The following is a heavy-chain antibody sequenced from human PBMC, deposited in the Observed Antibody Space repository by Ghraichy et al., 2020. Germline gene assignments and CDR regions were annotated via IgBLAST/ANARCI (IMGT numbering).Heavy chain of an antibody. D-gene: IGHD6-13*01. Sequence: GESLRLSCAASGFTFSSYSMNWVRQAPGKGLEWVSYISSSSSTIYYADSVKGRFTISRDNAKNSLYLQMNSLRAEDTAVYYCARAGSSWYPSTYDAFDIWGQGTMVTVSS. CDR3: ARAGSSWYPSTYDAFDI. J-gene: IGHJ3*02. CDR2: ISSSSSTI. CDR1: GFTFSSYS. V-gene: IGHV3-48*01.